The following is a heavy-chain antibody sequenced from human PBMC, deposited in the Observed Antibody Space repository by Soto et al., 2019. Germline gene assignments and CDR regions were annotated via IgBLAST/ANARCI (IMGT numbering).Heavy chain of an antibody. CDR1: GYRFTSSW. J-gene: IGHJ4*02. V-gene: IGHV5-51*01. CDR2: VYPSDSDV. D-gene: IGHD1-1*01. Sequence: PGESLKISCQGSGYRFTSSWIGWVRQMPGKGLEWLGNVYPSDSDVRYSPSFEGRVTISADNSINTAYLHLLNLKASDTDIYYCTKGATSTFDSWGQGTRVTVSS. CDR3: TKGATSTFDS.